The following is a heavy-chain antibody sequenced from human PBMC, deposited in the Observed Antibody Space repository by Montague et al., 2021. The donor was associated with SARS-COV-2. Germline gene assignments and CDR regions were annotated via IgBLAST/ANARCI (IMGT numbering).Heavy chain of an antibody. J-gene: IGHJ4*02. Sequence: SLRLSCAASGFTFDDYAMHWVRQAPGKGLEWVSGISWNSGSIGYADSVKGRFTISRDNAKNSLYLQMNSLRAEDTALYYCAKLAAYYYDSSVQDYRGQGTLVTVSS. CDR2: ISWNSGSI. V-gene: IGHV3-9*01. CDR3: AKLAAYYYDSSVQDY. CDR1: GFTFDDYA. D-gene: IGHD3-22*01.